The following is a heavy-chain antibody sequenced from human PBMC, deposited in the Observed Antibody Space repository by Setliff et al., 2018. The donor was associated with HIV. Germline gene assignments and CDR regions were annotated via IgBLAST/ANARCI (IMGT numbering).Heavy chain of an antibody. CDR1: GGSIGDNKYY. Sequence: PSETLSLTCSVSGGSIGDNKYYWSWIRQPPGKGLEWTGSIYHTGKTYYNSALKNRLTISVDTSKNQFSLELSSVTAADTAVYYCASRVYYYDESRILREEGFVPWGQGTLVTVSS. CDR2: IYHTGKT. V-gene: IGHV4-39*01. D-gene: IGHD3-22*01. CDR3: ASRVYYYDESRILREEGFVP. J-gene: IGHJ5*02.